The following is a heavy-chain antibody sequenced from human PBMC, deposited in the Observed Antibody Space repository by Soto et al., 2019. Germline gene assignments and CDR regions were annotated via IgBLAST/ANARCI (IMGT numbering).Heavy chain of an antibody. J-gene: IGHJ4*02. CDR3: AREGGEGNYFDY. V-gene: IGHV4-39*02. CDR1: GGSISSSTPYY. D-gene: IGHD3-16*01. CDR2: VYYTGST. Sequence: QRQLQESGPGLVKPSETLSLTCTVSGGSISSSTPYYWGWIRQPPGKGLEWIGSVYYTGSTYYNPSLKSQVTISVDPSKNQFSLKLSSVTAADTAVYYCAREGGEGNYFDYWGQGMLVTVSS.